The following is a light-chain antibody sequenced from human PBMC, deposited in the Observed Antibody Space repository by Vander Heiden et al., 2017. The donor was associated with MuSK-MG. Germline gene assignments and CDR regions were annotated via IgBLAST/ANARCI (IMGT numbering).Light chain of an antibody. V-gene: IGKV3-15*01. CDR1: QSVNRN. CDR2: GAS. Sequence: ETVMTQSPATLSVSPGERATLSCRASQSVNRNLAWYQQKPGQAPRLLIYGASTRATGIPARFSGSGSGTEFTLTISSLQSEDFAVYYCHQDNKWRTFGQGTKVEIK. CDR3: HQDNKWRT. J-gene: IGKJ1*01.